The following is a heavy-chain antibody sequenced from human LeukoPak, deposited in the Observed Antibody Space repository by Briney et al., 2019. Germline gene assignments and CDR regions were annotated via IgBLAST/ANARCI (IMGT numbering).Heavy chain of an antibody. CDR2: VNDSSGT. Sequence: PSETLSLTCAVSGGSISSSNWWRWVRQTPGEGLGWIGEVNDSSGTNNNPSIRSRVILSVDTSKNQFSLKLISVTAADTAVYYCARGQGATVPQVGKNWFDPWGQGTLVTVSS. D-gene: IGHD1-26*01. CDR3: ARGQGATVPQVGKNWFDP. V-gene: IGHV4-4*02. J-gene: IGHJ5*02. CDR1: GGSISSSNW.